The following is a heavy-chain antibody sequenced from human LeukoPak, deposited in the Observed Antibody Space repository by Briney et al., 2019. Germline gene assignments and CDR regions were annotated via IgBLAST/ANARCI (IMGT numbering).Heavy chain of an antibody. V-gene: IGHV3-30*02. CDR2: IRYDGSNK. CDR1: GFTFSSYG. D-gene: IGHD2-2*01. Sequence: GGSLRLSXAASGFTFSSYGMHWVGQAPGKGLEWVAFIRYDGSNKYYADSVKGRFTISRDNSKNTLYLQMNSLRAEDTAVYYCAKAAPGYCSSTSCRYFDYWGQGTLVTVSS. J-gene: IGHJ4*02. CDR3: AKAAPGYCSSTSCRYFDY.